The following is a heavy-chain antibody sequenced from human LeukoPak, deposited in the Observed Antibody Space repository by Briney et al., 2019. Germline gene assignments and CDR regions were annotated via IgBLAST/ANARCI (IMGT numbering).Heavy chain of an antibody. V-gene: IGHV3-33*01. CDR1: GFTFSSYG. CDR2: IWYDGSKK. D-gene: IGHD3-22*01. CDR3: AREVVVIIKGAFDI. J-gene: IGHJ3*02. Sequence: GGSLRLSCAASGFTFSSYGMHWVRQAQGKGLEWVAVIWYDGSKKYYADSVKGRFTISRDNSKNTLYLQMNSLRAEDTAVYYCAREVVVIIKGAFDIWGQGTTVTVSS.